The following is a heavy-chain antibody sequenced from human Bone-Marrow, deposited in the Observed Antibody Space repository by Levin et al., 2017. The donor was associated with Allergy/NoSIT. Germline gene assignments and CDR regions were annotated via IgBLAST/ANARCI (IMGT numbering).Heavy chain of an antibody. CDR1: GFTFDTYT. D-gene: IGHD3-10*01. CDR3: AKGGWADY. Sequence: GGSLRLSCAASGFTFDTYTMTWVRQTPGKGLEWVSSISADADTSYYVDSVKGRFTTSRDNSKNTLYLQMNGLRADDTALYYCAKGGWADYWGQGTLVTVSS. J-gene: IGHJ4*02. CDR2: ISADADTS. V-gene: IGHV3-23*01.